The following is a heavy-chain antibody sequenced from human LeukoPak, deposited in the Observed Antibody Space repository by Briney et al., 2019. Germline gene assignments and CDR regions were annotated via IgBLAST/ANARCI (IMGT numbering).Heavy chain of an antibody. CDR2: ITGSGGDT. V-gene: IGHV3-23*01. D-gene: IGHD4-23*01. CDR1: GFTFSSYA. Sequence: GGSLRLSCAASGFTFSSYAMSWVRQAPGKGLEWVSLITGSGGDTYYVDSVKGRFTISRDNSKNTLYLQMNSLRAEDTAVYYCAKDRYGGSFEYCGQGTLVTVSS. CDR3: AKDRYGGSFEY. J-gene: IGHJ4*02.